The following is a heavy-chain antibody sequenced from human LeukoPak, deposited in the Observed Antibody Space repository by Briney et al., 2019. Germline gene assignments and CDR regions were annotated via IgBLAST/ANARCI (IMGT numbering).Heavy chain of an antibody. CDR2: ISSSGSTI. V-gene: IGHV3-48*03. Sequence: GGSLRLSCAASGFTFSSYEMNWVRQAPGKGLEWASYISSSGSTIYYADSVKGRFTISRDNAKNSLYLQMNSLRAEDTAVYYCARDGDYYGSGSYYSHDAFDIWGQGTMVTVSS. CDR3: ARDGDYYGSGSYYSHDAFDI. J-gene: IGHJ3*02. D-gene: IGHD3-10*01. CDR1: GFTFSSYE.